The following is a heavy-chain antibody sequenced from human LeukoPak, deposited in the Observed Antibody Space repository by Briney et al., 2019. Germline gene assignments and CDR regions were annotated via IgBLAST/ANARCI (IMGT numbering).Heavy chain of an antibody. D-gene: IGHD3-16*01. CDR1: GFTFTSSA. Sequence: SVKVSCKASGFTFTSSAVQWVRQAPGQGLEWMGRIIPILGIANYAQKFQGRVTITADKSTSTAYMELSSLRSEDTAVYYCARRFIGHSASWGAFDIWGQGTMVTVSS. J-gene: IGHJ3*02. V-gene: IGHV1-69*04. CDR3: ARRFIGHSASWGAFDI. CDR2: IIPILGIA.